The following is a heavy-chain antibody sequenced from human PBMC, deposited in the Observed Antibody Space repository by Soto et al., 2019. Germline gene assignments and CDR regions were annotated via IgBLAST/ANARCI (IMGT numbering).Heavy chain of an antibody. D-gene: IGHD6-19*01. CDR3: ARGLMFMIPQWLVRDYYYYGMDV. CDR2: IYSGGST. J-gene: IGHJ6*02. CDR1: GFTVSSNY. Sequence: GGSLRLSCAASGFTVSSNYMSWVRQAPGKGLERVSVIYSGGSTYYADSVKGRFTISRHISKNTLYLQINSLRAEDTAVYYCARGLMFMIPQWLVRDYYYYGMDVWGQGTTVTVSS. V-gene: IGHV3-53*04.